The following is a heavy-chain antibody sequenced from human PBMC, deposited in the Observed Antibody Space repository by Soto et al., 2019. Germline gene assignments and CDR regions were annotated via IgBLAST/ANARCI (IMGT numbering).Heavy chain of an antibody. J-gene: IGHJ4*02. V-gene: IGHV4-39*01. Sequence: QLQLQESGPGLVKPSETLSLTCTVSGGSISSSSYYWGWIRQPPGKGLEWIGSIYYSGSTYYNPSLKSRVTISVDTSKNQFSLKLSSVTAADTAVYYCVRGYSYVWRGYFDYWGQGTLVTVSS. D-gene: IGHD5-18*01. CDR2: IYYSGST. CDR1: GGSISSSSYY. CDR3: VRGYSYVWRGYFDY.